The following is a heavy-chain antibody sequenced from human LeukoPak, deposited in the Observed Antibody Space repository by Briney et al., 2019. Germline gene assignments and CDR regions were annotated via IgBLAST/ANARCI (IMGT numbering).Heavy chain of an antibody. CDR2: ISTDGITK. V-gene: IGHV3-30*04. CDR1: GFSFSTYD. CDR3: ARDMLLGRPDYMDV. J-gene: IGHJ6*03. Sequence: PGGSLRLSCLASGFSFSTYDIHWVRQAPGKGLEWIAVISTDGITKFYTGSVKGRFTISRDNSKNTLYLQMNSLRAEDTAVYYCARDMLLGRPDYMDVWGKGTTATVSS. D-gene: IGHD3-16*01.